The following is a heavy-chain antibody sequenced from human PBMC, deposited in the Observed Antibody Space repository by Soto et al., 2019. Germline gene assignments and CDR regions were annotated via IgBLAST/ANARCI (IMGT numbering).Heavy chain of an antibody. CDR1: GFTFSSYA. Sequence: GGSLRLSCAASGFTFSSYAMSWVRQAPGKGLEWVSAISGSGGNTHYADSVKGRFTISRDNSKNTLYLQMNSLRAEDTAVYYCITTYSGTPARPYLDLWGQGTPVTVSS. D-gene: IGHD1-26*01. J-gene: IGHJ4*02. CDR3: ITTYSGTPARPYLDL. V-gene: IGHV3-23*01. CDR2: ISGSGGNT.